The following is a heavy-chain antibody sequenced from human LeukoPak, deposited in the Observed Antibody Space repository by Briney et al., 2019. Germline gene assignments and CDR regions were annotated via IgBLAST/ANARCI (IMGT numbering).Heavy chain of an antibody. CDR1: GGSISSGGYS. CDR3: ARVVGYCTNGVCYANWFDP. J-gene: IGHJ5*02. V-gene: IGHV4-30-4*07. Sequence: PSETLSLTCAVSGGSISSGGYSWSWIRQPPGKGLEGIGYIYYSGSTYYNPSLKSRVTISVDTSKNQFSLKLSSVTAADTAVYYCARVVGYCTNGVCYANWFDPWGQGTLVTVSS. D-gene: IGHD2-8*01. CDR2: IYYSGST.